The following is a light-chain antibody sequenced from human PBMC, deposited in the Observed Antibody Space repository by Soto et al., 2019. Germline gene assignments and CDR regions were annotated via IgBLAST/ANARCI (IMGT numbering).Light chain of an antibody. Sequence: QSALTQPASVSGSPGQSITISCNGTSSDVGAYNYVSWYQQHPGKAPKLMIFEVSNRPSGVSYRFSGSKSGNTASLTISGLQAEDEADYYRSSYSSSATNYVFGSGTKVTVL. J-gene: IGLJ1*01. CDR2: EVS. V-gene: IGLV2-14*01. CDR3: SSYSSSATNYV. CDR1: SSDVGAYNY.